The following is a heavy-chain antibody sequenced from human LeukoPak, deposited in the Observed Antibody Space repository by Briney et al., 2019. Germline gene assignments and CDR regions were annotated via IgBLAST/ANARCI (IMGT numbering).Heavy chain of an antibody. CDR1: GFTFGSYG. CDR3: AKVGCSSTSCYFIDY. Sequence: GGSLRLSCAASGFTFGSYGMSWVRQAPGRGLEWVSFITPNADRASYADSVEGRFTISRDNPRNTLYMQMNSLRDEDTAVYYCAKVGCSSTSCYFIDYWGQGTLVTVSS. J-gene: IGHJ4*02. V-gene: IGHV3-23*01. D-gene: IGHD2-2*01. CDR2: ITPNADRA.